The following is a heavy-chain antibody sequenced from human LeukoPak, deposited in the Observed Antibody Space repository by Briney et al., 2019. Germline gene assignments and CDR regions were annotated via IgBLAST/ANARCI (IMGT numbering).Heavy chain of an antibody. V-gene: IGHV3-64*01. Sequence: GGSLRLSCAASGFTFSNYAIHWVRQAPGKGLEYVSAISRNGGSTYYANFVKGRFTISRDNSKNTLFLQMGSLRAEDMAAYYCARVGDIDAFDIWGQGTMVTVSS. D-gene: IGHD4-17*01. CDR3: ARVGDIDAFDI. CDR1: GFTFSNYA. J-gene: IGHJ3*02. CDR2: ISRNGGST.